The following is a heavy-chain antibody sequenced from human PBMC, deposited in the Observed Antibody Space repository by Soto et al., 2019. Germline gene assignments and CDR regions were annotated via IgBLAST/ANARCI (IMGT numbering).Heavy chain of an antibody. J-gene: IGHJ4*02. D-gene: IGHD2-8*02. V-gene: IGHV4-4*02. CDR2: VADTGST. Sequence: QVQLQESGPGLVKPSGTISLTCVVSSGSISSGTWWSWVRQPPGKGLEWIGQVADTGSTIYNPSLRSRVPISIDKSTSQFSLSLSAVTPADTALYYCVRHGGVCFDTWDQGTLVTVSA. CDR1: SGSISSGTW. CDR3: VRHGGVCFDT.